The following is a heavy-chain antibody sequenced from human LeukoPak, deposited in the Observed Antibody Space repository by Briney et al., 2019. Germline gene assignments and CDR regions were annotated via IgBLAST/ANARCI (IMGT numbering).Heavy chain of an antibody. CDR1: GYTFTSYY. Sequence: GASVKVSCKASGYTFTSYYMHWVRQAPGQGLEWMGWINPNSGGTNYAQKFQGRVTMTRDTSISTAYMELSRLRSDDTAVYYCARDGEYQLLRADYWGQGTLVTVSS. J-gene: IGHJ4*02. CDR2: INPNSGGT. D-gene: IGHD2-2*01. V-gene: IGHV1-2*02. CDR3: ARDGEYQLLRADY.